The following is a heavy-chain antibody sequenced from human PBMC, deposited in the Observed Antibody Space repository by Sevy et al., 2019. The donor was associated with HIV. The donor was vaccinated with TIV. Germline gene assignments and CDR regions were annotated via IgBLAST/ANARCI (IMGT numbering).Heavy chain of an antibody. D-gene: IGHD2-8*01. CDR3: ARVHCTDGACFKSGYFDY. J-gene: IGHJ4*01. CDR2: ISFDGRNE. V-gene: IGHV3-30*04. CDR1: GFTFGNHA. Sequence: GGSLRLSCAASGFTFGNHAIHWVRQAPGKGLEWVAIISFDGRNERYADSVKGRFTISRDNSKNTVYLQMTRLRTEDVAVSYCARVHCTDGACFKSGYFDYWGQGTLVTVSS.